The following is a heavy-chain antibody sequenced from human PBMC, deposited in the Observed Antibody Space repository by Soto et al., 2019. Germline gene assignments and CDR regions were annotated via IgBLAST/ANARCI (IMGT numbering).Heavy chain of an antibody. CDR2: IIPSGGST. CDR3: ARGCVVVVPSDAFDI. V-gene: IGHV1-46*01. CDR1: GCTFTSYY. Sequence: ASVKVSCKASGCTFTSYYMHWVRQAPGQGLEWMGIIIPSGGSTSYAQKFQGRVTMTRDTSTSTVYMDLSSLRSEDTAVYYCARGCVVVVPSDAFDIWGQGTMVTVSS. D-gene: IGHD3-22*01. J-gene: IGHJ3*02.